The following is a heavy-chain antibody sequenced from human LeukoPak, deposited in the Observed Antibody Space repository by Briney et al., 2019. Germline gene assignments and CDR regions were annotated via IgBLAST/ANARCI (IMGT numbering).Heavy chain of an antibody. Sequence: SETLSLTCTVSGGSISSYYWGWIRQPPGKGLEWIGSIYHSGSTYYNPSLKSRVTISVDTSKNQFSLKLSSVTAADTAVYYCARGRSSTAEDAFDIWGQGTMVTVSS. CDR2: IYHSGST. J-gene: IGHJ3*02. CDR3: ARGRSSTAEDAFDI. V-gene: IGHV4-38-2*02. D-gene: IGHD2-2*01. CDR1: GGSISSYY.